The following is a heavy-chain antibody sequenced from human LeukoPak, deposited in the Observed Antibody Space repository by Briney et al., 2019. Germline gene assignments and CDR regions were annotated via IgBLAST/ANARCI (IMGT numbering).Heavy chain of an antibody. D-gene: IGHD5-18*01. Sequence: GGSLRLSCVASGFTFSDYAMNWVRQAPGKGLEWVSTFKTKYHQVYYAESVKGRFTISRDNSKNTLYLQMNSLRAEDTAVYYCARVDTAMVTLFYFDYWGQGTLVTVSS. V-gene: IGHV3-23*05. J-gene: IGHJ4*02. CDR1: GFTFSDYA. CDR2: FKTKYHQV. CDR3: ARVDTAMVTLFYFDY.